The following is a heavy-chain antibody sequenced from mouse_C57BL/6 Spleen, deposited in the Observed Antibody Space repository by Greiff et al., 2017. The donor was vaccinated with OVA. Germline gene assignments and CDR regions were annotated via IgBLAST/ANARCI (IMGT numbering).Heavy chain of an antibody. CDR1: ESTFPTSN. V-gene: IGHV1-18*01. Sequence: EVQLQQSGPELLKPGASVRIPAKASESTFPTSNRTGVKQGHGKGLGWFGDFNPKIVGTIYNQKFKGKATLTVDKSSSTAYMELRSLTSEDTAVYYCARRGDSYYRDDPGYYFDYWGQGTTLTVSS. CDR3: ARRGDSYYRDDPGYYFDY. CDR2: FNPKIVGT. D-gene: IGHD2-14*01. J-gene: IGHJ2*01.